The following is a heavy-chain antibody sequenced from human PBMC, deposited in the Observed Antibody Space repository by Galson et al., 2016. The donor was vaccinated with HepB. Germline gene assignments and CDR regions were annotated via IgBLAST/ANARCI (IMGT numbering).Heavy chain of an antibody. Sequence: CAIFGDSVSGTTIAWNWIRHSPSRGLEWLGRTYYRSKWYYDYAGSVKSRITINPDTSRNQFSLQLNSVTPEDTAVCYCARDGYTSGWHGAFEIWGQGTMVTVSS. J-gene: IGHJ3*02. CDR2: TYYRSKWYY. CDR1: GDSVSGTTIA. V-gene: IGHV6-1*01. D-gene: IGHD6-19*01. CDR3: ARDGYTSGWHGAFEI.